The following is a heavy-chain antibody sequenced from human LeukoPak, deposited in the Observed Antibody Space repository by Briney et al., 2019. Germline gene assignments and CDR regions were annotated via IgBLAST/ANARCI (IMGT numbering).Heavy chain of an antibody. CDR1: GFTVSSNC. CDR3: AVLEGLS. D-gene: IGHD3-3*02. V-gene: IGHV3-53*01. CDR2: IYSDGST. Sequence: GGSLRLSCVASGFTVSSNCMSWVRQAPGKGLEWVSVIYSDGSTYYSDSVKGRFTISRDNAKNSVQLQMNNLRAEDTALYYCAVLEGLSWGQGTLVTVSS. J-gene: IGHJ4*02.